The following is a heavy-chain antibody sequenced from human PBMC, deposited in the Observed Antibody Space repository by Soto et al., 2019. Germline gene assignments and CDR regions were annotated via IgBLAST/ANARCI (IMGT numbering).Heavy chain of an antibody. CDR3: AKVPITMIVVAMTYFDY. D-gene: IGHD3-22*01. V-gene: IGHV3-23*01. CDR2: ISGSGGST. Sequence: PGGSLRLSCAASGFTFSSYAMSWVRQAPGKGLEWASAISGSGGSTYYADSVKGRFTISRDNSKNTLYLQMNSLRAEDTAVYYCAKVPITMIVVAMTYFDYWGQGTLVTVSS. CDR1: GFTFSSYA. J-gene: IGHJ4*02.